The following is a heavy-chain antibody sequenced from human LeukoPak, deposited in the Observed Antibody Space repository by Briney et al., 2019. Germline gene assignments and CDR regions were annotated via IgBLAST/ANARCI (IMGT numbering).Heavy chain of an antibody. CDR2: ISAYNGNT. CDR3: ARPLFVVGYMDV. CDR1: GYTFTSCG. D-gene: IGHD2-2*01. J-gene: IGHJ6*03. V-gene: IGHV1-18*01. Sequence: ASVKVSCKASGYTFTSCGISWVRQAPGQGLEWMGWISAYNGNTNYAQKLQGRVTMTTDTSTSTAYMELRSLRSDDTAVYYCARPLFVVGYMDVWGKGTTVTVSS.